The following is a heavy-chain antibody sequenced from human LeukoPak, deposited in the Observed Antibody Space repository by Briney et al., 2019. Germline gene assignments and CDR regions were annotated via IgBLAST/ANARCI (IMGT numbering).Heavy chain of an antibody. D-gene: IGHD6-19*01. CDR2: INSDGSTT. J-gene: IGHJ4*02. Sequence: GGSLRLSCAASGFTFSSYWMHWVRQAPGKGLVWVSRINSDGSTTTYADSVKGRFTISRDNAKNTLYLQMNSLRAEDTAVYYCARDRRGVAGGYWGQGTLVIASS. V-gene: IGHV3-74*01. CDR3: ARDRRGVAGGY. CDR1: GFTFSSYW.